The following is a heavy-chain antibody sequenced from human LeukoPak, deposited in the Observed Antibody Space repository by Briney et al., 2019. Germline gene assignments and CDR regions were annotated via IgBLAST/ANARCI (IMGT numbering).Heavy chain of an antibody. CDR2: INPSGGST. V-gene: IGHV1-46*01. CDR3: ARAPKYSLYAFDI. D-gene: IGHD2-21*01. CDR1: GYTFTGYY. Sequence: ASVKVSCKASGYTFTGYYMHWVRQAPGQGLEWTGIINPSGGSTSYAQKFQGRVTMTRDMSTSTVYMELSSLRSEDTAVYYCARAPKYSLYAFDIWGQGTMVTVSS. J-gene: IGHJ3*02.